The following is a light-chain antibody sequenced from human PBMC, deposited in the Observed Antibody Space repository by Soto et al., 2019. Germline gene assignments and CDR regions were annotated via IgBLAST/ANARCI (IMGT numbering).Light chain of an antibody. Sequence: DIQMTQSPSTLSASVGDRVTITCRASQSISSWLAWYQQKPGKAPKLLIYKASSLQSGVPSRFSGSGSGTEFTLTSSSLQPDDFATYYCQQYNSYLYTFGQGTKREIK. V-gene: IGKV1-5*03. CDR1: QSISSW. CDR3: QQYNSYLYT. J-gene: IGKJ2*01. CDR2: KAS.